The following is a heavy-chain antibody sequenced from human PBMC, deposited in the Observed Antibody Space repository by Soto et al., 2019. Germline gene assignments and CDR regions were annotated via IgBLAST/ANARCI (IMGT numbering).Heavy chain of an antibody. J-gene: IGHJ4*02. Sequence: QVQLVQSGAEEKKPGASVKVSCKASGYTFTSYAMHWVRQAPGQRLEWMGWINAGNGNTKYSQKFQGRVTITRDTSASTAYMELSSLRSEDTAVYYCARASPRYCSGGSCIFDYWGQGTLVTVSS. CDR3: ARASPRYCSGGSCIFDY. D-gene: IGHD2-15*01. V-gene: IGHV1-3*05. CDR2: INAGNGNT. CDR1: GYTFTSYA.